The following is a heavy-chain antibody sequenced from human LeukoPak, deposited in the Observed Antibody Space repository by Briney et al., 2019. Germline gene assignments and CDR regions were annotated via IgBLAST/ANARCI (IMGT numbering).Heavy chain of an antibody. CDR1: GFSFSSYA. CDR2: FSGSGGST. CDR3: ARGRYDSSGVDY. Sequence: GGSLRLSCAASGFSFSSYAMSWVRQAPGKGLEWVSSFSGSGGSTYYADSVKGRFTISRDNAKNSLYLQMNSLRAEDTAVYYCARGRYDSSGVDYWGQGTLVTVSS. D-gene: IGHD3-22*01. V-gene: IGHV3-23*01. J-gene: IGHJ4*02.